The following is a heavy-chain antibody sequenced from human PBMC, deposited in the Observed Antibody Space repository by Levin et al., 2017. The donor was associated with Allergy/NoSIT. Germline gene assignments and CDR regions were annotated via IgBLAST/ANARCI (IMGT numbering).Heavy chain of an antibody. CDR3: ARDSYNYTWYKY. V-gene: IGHV4-39*02. CDR2: IYYSGST. Sequence: PSETLSLTCTVSGGSISSSNYYWGWIRQPPGKGLEWIGTIYYSGSTYYNPSLKSRVTISVDTSKTQFSLRLSSVTAADTAVYYCARDSYNYTWYKYWGQGTLVTVSS. J-gene: IGHJ4*02. CDR1: GGSISSSNYY. D-gene: IGHD1-20*01.